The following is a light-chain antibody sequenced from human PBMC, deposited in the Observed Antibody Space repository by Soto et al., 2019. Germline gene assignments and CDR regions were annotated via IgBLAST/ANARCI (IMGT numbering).Light chain of an antibody. CDR1: SRDVGGYNW. CDR2: DNN. CDR3: ATWDSSLSGEV. J-gene: IGLJ2*01. V-gene: IGLV1-51*01. Sequence: QSALTQPPSASGSPGQSVTISCTGTSRDVGGYNWVSWYQHHPGKVPKLLIYDNNKRPSGIPDRFSGSKSGASGTLAITGLQTGDEADYYCATWDSSLSGEVFGGGTKVTVL.